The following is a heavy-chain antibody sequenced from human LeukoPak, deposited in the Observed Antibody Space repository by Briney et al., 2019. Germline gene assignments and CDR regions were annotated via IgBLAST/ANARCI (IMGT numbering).Heavy chain of an antibody. CDR2: INHSGST. D-gene: IGHD6-19*01. J-gene: IGHJ4*02. V-gene: IGHV4-34*01. CDR1: GGSFSGYY. Sequence: SETLSLTCAVYGGSFSGYYRSWIRQPPGKGLEWIGEINHSGSTNYNPSLKSRVTISVDTSKNQFSLKLSSVTAADTAVYYCASSSGSSGWYSYWGQGTLVTVSS. CDR3: ASSSGSSGWYSY.